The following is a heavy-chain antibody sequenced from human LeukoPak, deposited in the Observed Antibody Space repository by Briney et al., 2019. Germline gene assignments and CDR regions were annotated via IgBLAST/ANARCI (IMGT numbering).Heavy chain of an antibody. Sequence: SQTLSLTCAVSGGSISSGGYSWSWIRQPPGKGLEWIGYIYHSGSTYYNPSLKSRVTISVDTSKNQFSLKLSSVTAADTAVYYCATQLLRYYFDYWGQGTLVTVSS. D-gene: IGHD2-15*01. CDR1: GGSISSGGYS. CDR2: IYHSGST. CDR3: ATQLLRYYFDY. V-gene: IGHV4-30-2*01. J-gene: IGHJ4*02.